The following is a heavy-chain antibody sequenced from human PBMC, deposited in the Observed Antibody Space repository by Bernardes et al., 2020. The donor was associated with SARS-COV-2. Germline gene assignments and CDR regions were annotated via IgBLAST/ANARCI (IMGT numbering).Heavy chain of an antibody. Sequence: GGSLRLSCTASGFTFNRSAMSWVRHPPGQGLEWVSTLSASGAATYYADSVKGRFTISRDNSRNTLYLQMGSLRSDDTALYYCARPPGGVIAYFDSWGQGTPVTVSS. CDR3: ARPPGGVIAYFDS. CDR1: GFTFNRSA. CDR2: LSASGAAT. J-gene: IGHJ4*02. D-gene: IGHD3-16*02. V-gene: IGHV3-23*01.